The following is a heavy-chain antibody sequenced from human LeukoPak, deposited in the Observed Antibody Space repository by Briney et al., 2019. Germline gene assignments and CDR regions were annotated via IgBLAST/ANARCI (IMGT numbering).Heavy chain of an antibody. V-gene: IGHV1-18*01. CDR2: SSAYHGNA. J-gene: IGHJ6*02. CDR3: AREAPQTTVVPYYSYGMDV. CDR1: GSTCSTYG. Sequence: GASVKLSCKASGSTCSTYGISWGRQAPGQGLGRMGWSSAYHGNANYAQKLQDRITMTTDTSTSTAYMELRSLRSDDTAVYYCAREAPQTTVVPYYSYGMDVWGQGTTVTVSS. D-gene: IGHD4-23*01.